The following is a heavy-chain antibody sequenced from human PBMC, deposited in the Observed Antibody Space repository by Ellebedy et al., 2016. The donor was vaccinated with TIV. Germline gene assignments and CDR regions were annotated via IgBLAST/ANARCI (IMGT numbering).Heavy chain of an antibody. D-gene: IGHD5-18*01. V-gene: IGHV3-66*01. J-gene: IGHJ4*02. CDR1: GFTVSSNY. CDR3: ARDVGLRYFDY. CDR2: ISSGGTT. Sequence: GESLKISCAASGFTVSSNYMSWVRQAPGKGLEWVSVISSGGTTYYADSVKGRFSVSRDNANNTMYLQMNSLRAEDTAVYYCARDVGLRYFDYWGQGTLVIVSS.